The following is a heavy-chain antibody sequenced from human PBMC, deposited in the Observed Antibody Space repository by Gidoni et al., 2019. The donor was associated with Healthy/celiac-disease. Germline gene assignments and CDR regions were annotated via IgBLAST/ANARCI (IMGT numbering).Heavy chain of an antibody. CDR1: GGSLSSGGYY. CDR2: IYYSGST. D-gene: IGHD6-13*01. J-gene: IGHJ4*02. V-gene: IGHV4-31*03. CDR3: ARALRAAAGTRAFDY. Sequence: QVQLQESGPGLVTPSQTLSLTCPVPGGSLSSGGYYWSWIRQHPGKGLEWIGYIYYSGSTYYNPSLKSRVTISVDTSKNQFSLKLSAVTAADTAVYYCARALRAAAGTRAFDYWGQGTLVTVSS.